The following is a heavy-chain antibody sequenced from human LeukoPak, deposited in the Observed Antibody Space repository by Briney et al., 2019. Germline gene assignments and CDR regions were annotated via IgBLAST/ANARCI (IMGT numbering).Heavy chain of an antibody. V-gene: IGHV4-59*01. CDR1: DGSISNYY. CDR3: ARTTEEYYGSGKSRKYYSYYYYMDV. Sequence: SETLSLTCTVSDGSISNYYWSWIRQPPGKGLEWIGYIHYSGSTNYNPSLKSRFTISVDTSKNQFSLKLSSVTAADTAVYYCARTTEEYYGSGKSRKYYSYYYYMDVRGKGTTVTVSS. CDR2: IHYSGST. J-gene: IGHJ6*03. D-gene: IGHD3-10*01.